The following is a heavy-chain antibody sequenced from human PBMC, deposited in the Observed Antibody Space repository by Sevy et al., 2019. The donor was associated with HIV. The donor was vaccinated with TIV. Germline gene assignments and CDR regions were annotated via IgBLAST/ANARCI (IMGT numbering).Heavy chain of an antibody. J-gene: IGHJ5*02. D-gene: IGHD2-15*01. CDR3: AKDQGYCSGGSCHNWFDP. CDR2: ISGSGGST. Sequence: GSLRLSCAASGFTFSSYAMSWVRQAPGKGLEWVSAISGSGGSTYYADSVKGRFTISRDNSKNTLYLQMNSLRAEDTAVYYCAKDQGYCSGGSCHNWFDPWGQGTLVTVSS. V-gene: IGHV3-23*01. CDR1: GFTFSSYA.